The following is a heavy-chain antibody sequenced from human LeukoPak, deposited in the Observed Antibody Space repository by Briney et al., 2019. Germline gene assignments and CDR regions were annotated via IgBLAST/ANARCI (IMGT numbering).Heavy chain of an antibody. CDR1: GYTFTSYG. D-gene: IGHD3-3*01. V-gene: IGHV1-18*01. CDR2: ISAYNGKT. J-gene: IGHJ6*02. Sequence: ASVKVSCKASGYTFTSYGNSWVRQAPGQGVGWMGWISAYNGKTNYAQKLQCRVTMTTHTSTSTAYMELRSLISDDTAVYYCARDRTYYDFWSGYYHYYYYGLDVWGQGTTVTVSS. CDR3: ARDRTYYDFWSGYYHYYYYGLDV.